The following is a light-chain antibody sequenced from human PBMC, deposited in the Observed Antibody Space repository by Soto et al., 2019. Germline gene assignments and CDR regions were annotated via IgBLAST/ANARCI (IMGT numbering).Light chain of an antibody. CDR2: DAS. J-gene: IGKJ4*01. CDR3: QKYNSAPFT. V-gene: IGKV1-27*01. Sequence: DIHMTQSPSSLSASVGDTVTITCQASQNINNYLNWYQQKPGRAPKLLIYDASNLEAGVPSRFSGSGSGTDFTLTISSLQPEDVASYYCQKYNSAPFTFGGGTKVDIK. CDR1: QNINNY.